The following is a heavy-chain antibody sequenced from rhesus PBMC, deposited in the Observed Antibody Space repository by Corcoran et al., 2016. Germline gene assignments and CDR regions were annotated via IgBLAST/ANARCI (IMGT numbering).Heavy chain of an antibody. Sequence: QVQLQESGPGLVKPSETLSLTCAVAGYSISRGYGWSWIRQPPGEGLAGIGYISYSGSRYYTPSFKRRVTISIDTSKNQFSLKLSSVTAADTAVYYCAKVNSGLYDSDYYFDYWGQGVLVTVSS. CDR2: ISYSGSR. V-gene: IGHV4-127*01. CDR3: AKVNSGLYDSDYYFDY. J-gene: IGHJ4*01. CDR1: GYSISRGYG. D-gene: IGHD6-31*01.